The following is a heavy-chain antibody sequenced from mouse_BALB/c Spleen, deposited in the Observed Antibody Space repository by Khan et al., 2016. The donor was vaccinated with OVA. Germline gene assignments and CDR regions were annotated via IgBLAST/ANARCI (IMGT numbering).Heavy chain of an antibody. Sequence: VELLQSGAEAVKPGASVKLSCTASGFNIKDTYMHWVKQRPEQGLEWIGRIDPAIGNTKYDPKLQGKATITADTSSNTAYLQLSSLTSEDTAVVCCVSPDWFVDWGQGTLVTVSA. CDR2: IDPAIGNT. CDR1: GFNIKDTY. J-gene: IGHJ3*01. V-gene: IGHV14-3*02. CDR3: VSPDWFVD.